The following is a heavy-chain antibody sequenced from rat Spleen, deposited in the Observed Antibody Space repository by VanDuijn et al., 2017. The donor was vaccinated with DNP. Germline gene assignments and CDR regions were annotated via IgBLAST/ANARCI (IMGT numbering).Heavy chain of an antibody. V-gene: IGHV5-7*01. CDR2: ISYDGLSA. CDR3: AKPDH. CDR1: GFTFSDYN. J-gene: IGHJ2*01. Sequence: EVQLVESGGGLVQPGRSLKLSCAASGFTFSDYNMVWVRQAPKKGLEWIATISYDGLSANYRDSVKGRFTISRENAKSTLYLRLDSLRSEDTATYYCAKPDHWGQGVMVTVSS.